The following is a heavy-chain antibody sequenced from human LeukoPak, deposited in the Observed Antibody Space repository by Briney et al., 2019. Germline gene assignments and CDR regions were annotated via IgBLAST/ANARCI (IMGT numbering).Heavy chain of an antibody. CDR3: AKGRGSQFYYGMDV. J-gene: IGHJ6*02. D-gene: IGHD6-13*01. CDR1: GVIFSSYA. CDR2: ISGRGENT. Sequence: GGSLRLSCADSGVIFSSYAMTWVRQAPGKGLEWVSAISGRGENTYYVDTVKGRFTISRDNSKNKLYLQMNSLRADDTAVYYCAKGRGSQFYYGMDVWGQGTTVTVSS. V-gene: IGHV3-23*01.